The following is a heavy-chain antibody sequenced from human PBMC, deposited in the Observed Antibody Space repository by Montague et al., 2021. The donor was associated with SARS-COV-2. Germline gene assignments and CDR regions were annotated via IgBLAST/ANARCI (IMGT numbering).Heavy chain of an antibody. V-gene: IGHV4-39*01. Sequence: SETLSLTCTVSGGSISSSNYYWGWIRQPPGKGLEWIGSIYYSGSTYYNPSLKSRVTISVDTSKNQFSLKLSSVTAADTAVYYCASPTEYYDSSGSDAFDIWGQGTMVTASS. D-gene: IGHD3-22*01. CDR2: IYYSGST. J-gene: IGHJ3*02. CDR3: ASPTEYYDSSGSDAFDI. CDR1: GGSISSSNYY.